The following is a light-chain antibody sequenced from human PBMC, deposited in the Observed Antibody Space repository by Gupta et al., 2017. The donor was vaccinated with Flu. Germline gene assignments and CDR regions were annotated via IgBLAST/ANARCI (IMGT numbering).Light chain of an antibody. CDR3: QQTFSTPFT. Sequence: DIQMTQSPSPLSASVGDRVTITCRASQSIDTYLNWYQQKPGKAPNLLIYAASSLQTGVPSRFSGSRSGTDFTITISSLQPDDFATYYCQQTFSTPFTFGRGTKLEIK. CDR2: AAS. V-gene: IGKV1-39*01. J-gene: IGKJ2*01. CDR1: QSIDTY.